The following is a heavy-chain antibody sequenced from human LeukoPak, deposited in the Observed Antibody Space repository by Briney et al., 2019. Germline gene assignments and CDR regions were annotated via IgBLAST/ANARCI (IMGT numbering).Heavy chain of an antibody. J-gene: IGHJ4*02. CDR1: GFTFSSYS. Sequence: PGGSLRLSCAASGFTFSSYSMNWVRQAPGKGLEWASSISSSSSYIYYADSVKGRFTISRDNAKNSLYLQMNSLRAEDTAVYYRARGGSSGYYLDYWGQGTLVTVSS. CDR2: ISSSSSYI. CDR3: ARGGSSGYYLDY. D-gene: IGHD3-22*01. V-gene: IGHV3-21*01.